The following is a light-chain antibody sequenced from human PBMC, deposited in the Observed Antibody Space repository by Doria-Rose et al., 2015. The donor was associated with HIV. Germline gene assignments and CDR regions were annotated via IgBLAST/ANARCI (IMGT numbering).Light chain of an antibody. CDR3: HQYGTSWT. CDR1: QRFRSTY. Sequence: EIVLTQSPGTLPLSPGERATLSCSARQRFRSTYVAWYQQKPGQAYSLIIYDGSTRATGIPDRFSASGSGTDFTLTINRLEPEDFALYYCHQYGTSWTYGQGTKVEI. V-gene: IGKV3-20*01. J-gene: IGKJ1*01. CDR2: DGS.